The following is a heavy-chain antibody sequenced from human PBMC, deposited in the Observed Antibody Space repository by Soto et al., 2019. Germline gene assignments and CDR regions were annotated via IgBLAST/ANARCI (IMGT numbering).Heavy chain of an antibody. V-gene: IGHV3-21*01. J-gene: IGHJ4*02. D-gene: IGHD5-18*01. Sequence: PGGSLRLSCAASGFTFSSYSMNWVRQAQGKGLEWVSSISSSSSYIYYADSVKGRFTISRDNAKNSLYLQMNSLRAEDTAVYYCARAGYSYGYGYYFDYWGQGTLVTVSS. CDR1: GFTFSSYS. CDR2: ISSSSSYI. CDR3: ARAGYSYGYGYYFDY.